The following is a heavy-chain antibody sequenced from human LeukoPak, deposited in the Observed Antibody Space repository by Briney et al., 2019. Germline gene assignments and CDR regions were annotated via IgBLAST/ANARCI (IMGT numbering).Heavy chain of an antibody. CDR3: ARHAPYGGYLIGPFDY. V-gene: IGHV4-61*08. J-gene: IGHJ4*02. D-gene: IGHD5-12*01. Sequence: SETLSLTCTVSGGSISSGGYYWSWIRQPPGKGLEWIGYIYYSGNTNYNPSLKSRVTISVDTSKNQFSLKLSSVTAADTAVYYCARHAPYGGYLIGPFDYWGQGTLVTVSS. CDR2: IYYSGNT. CDR1: GGSISSGGYY.